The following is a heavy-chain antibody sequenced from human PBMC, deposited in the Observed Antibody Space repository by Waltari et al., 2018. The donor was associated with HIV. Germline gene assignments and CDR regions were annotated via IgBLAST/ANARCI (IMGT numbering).Heavy chain of an antibody. CDR3: ARGGGHGDYRFDP. CDR1: GFTCSDYN. D-gene: IGHD4-17*01. Sequence: EVQLVESGGGLVQPGGSLSLSGAVFGFTCSDYNMNWVRQAPGKGLEWVSYIRSDGSTIYYADSVKGRFTISRDNAKNSLYLQMNSLRAEDTAVYYCARGGGHGDYRFDPWGQGTLVTVSS. CDR2: IRSDGSTI. V-gene: IGHV3-48*01. J-gene: IGHJ5*02.